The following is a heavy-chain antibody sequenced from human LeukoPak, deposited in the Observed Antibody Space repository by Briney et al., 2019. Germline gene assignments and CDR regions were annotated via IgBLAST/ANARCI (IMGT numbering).Heavy chain of an antibody. J-gene: IGHJ4*02. Sequence: GGSLRLSCAASGFSFSSYTMSWVRQAPGKGLEWVSGISGSGGSTYYAASVKGRFTFSRDNSKNTLYLQMNSLRAEDTAVYYCAKGITLTRTYYFDYWGQGTLVTVSS. CDR3: AKGITLTRTYYFDY. CDR2: ISGSGGST. CDR1: GFSFSSYT. V-gene: IGHV3-23*01. D-gene: IGHD1-20*01.